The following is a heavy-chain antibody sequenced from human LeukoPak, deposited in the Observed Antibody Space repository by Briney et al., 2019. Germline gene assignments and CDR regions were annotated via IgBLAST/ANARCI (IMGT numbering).Heavy chain of an antibody. CDR1: GGTFSSYA. Sequence: SVKVSCKASGGTFSSYAISWVRQAPGQGLEWMGGIIPIFGTANYAQKFQGRVTITADESTSTAYMELSSLRSEDTAVYYCARTYGAAAGKNYFDYWGQGTLVTVSS. V-gene: IGHV1-69*01. CDR2: IIPIFGTA. CDR3: ARTYGAAAGKNYFDY. D-gene: IGHD6-13*01. J-gene: IGHJ4*02.